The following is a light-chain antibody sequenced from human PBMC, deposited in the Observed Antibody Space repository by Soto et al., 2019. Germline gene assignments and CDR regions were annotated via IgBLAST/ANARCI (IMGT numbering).Light chain of an antibody. CDR1: QNILYSSNNKNY. Sequence: DIVMTKSPDSLAVSLGERATINCKASQNILYSSNNKNYLAWYQQKPGQPPKLLIYWASTRESGVPDRFSGSGSGTEFTLTISSLQAEDVSVYYCQQYYSAPWTFGQGTKVEIK. CDR2: WAS. CDR3: QQYYSAPWT. J-gene: IGKJ1*01. V-gene: IGKV4-1*01.